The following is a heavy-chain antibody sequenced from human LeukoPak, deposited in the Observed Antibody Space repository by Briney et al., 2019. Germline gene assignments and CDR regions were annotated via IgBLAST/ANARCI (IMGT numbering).Heavy chain of an antibody. CDR1: GGSISTYY. D-gene: IGHD3-10*01. CDR3: ARDRGLDY. CDR2: IYHSGST. Sequence: SETLSLTCTVSGGSISTYYWSWIRQPPGKGLEWIGYIYHSGSTNYNPSLKSRVTISVDTSKNQFSLKLSSVTAADTAVYYCARDRGLDYWGQGTLVTVSS. V-gene: IGHV4-59*01. J-gene: IGHJ4*02.